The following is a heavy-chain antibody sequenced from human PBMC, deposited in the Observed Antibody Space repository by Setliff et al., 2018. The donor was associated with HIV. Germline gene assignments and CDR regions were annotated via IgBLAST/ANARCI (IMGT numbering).Heavy chain of an antibody. CDR3: ARISPTLDY. V-gene: IGHV1-2*02. J-gene: IGHJ4*02. Sequence: GASVKVSCKTSGYTFTDYYIHWVRQAPGQGLEWMGWINPNGGATHDAQMFRDSVIMTRDTSISTVYIRLISLKSDDTAVYYCARISPTLDYWGQGTLVTVSS. CDR1: GYTFTDYY. CDR2: INPNGGAT.